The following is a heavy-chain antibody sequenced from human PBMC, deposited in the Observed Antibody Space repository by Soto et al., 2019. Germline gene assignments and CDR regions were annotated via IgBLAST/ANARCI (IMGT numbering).Heavy chain of an antibody. Sequence: PSETLSLTCTVSGGSISSGDYYWNWIRQPPGKGLEWIGYIYYSGGTYYNPSLKSRVTISVDTSKNQFSLKLSSVTAADTAVYYCARGSSSSGGYFDSWSQGTLVTVSS. D-gene: IGHD6-6*01. CDR3: ARGSSSSGGYFDS. CDR2: IYYSGGT. CDR1: GGSISSGDYY. V-gene: IGHV4-30-4*01. J-gene: IGHJ4*02.